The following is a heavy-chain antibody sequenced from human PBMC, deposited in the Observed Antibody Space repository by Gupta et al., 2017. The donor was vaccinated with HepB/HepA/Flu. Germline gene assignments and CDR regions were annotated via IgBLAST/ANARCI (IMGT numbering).Heavy chain of an antibody. CDR3: ARFVCRGVGTPFYYYSGMDV. J-gene: IGHJ6*01. CDR1: GFTFYDYA. Sequence: EVQLVESGGGVVQRGGSLRLSCAASGFTFYDYAMHWVRQAPGKGLEWISLISVDGRTTFYADSVKGRFTVSRDGRKNSLYLQMNSLTTEDNALYYCARFVCRGVGTPFYYYSGMDVWGRETTVTVSS. V-gene: IGHV3-43*02. CDR2: ISVDGRTT. D-gene: IGHD3-10*01.